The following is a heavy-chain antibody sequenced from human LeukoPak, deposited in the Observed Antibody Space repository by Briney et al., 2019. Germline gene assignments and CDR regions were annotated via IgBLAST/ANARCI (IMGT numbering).Heavy chain of an antibody. CDR2: IYYSGST. CDR3: ARSGYSYGGNYFDY. CDR1: GCSISSYY. D-gene: IGHD5-18*01. V-gene: IGHV4-59*01. Sequence: SETLSLTCTVSGCSISSYYWSWIRQPPGKGLEWIGYIYYSGSTNYNPSLKSRVTISVDTSKNQFSLKLSSVTAADTAVYYCARSGYSYGGNYFDYWGQGTLVTVSS. J-gene: IGHJ4*02.